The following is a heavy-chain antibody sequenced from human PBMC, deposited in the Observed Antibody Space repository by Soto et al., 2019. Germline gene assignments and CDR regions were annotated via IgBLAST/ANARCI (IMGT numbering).Heavy chain of an antibody. Sequence: SVKVSCKASGGTFSSYAISWVRQAPGQGLEWMGGIIPIFGTANYAQKVQGRVTITADESTSTAYMELSSLRAEDTAVYYCARDPLWGTAMVLWYFDLWGRGTLVTVSS. V-gene: IGHV1-69*13. D-gene: IGHD5-18*01. J-gene: IGHJ2*01. CDR2: IIPIFGTA. CDR3: ARDPLWGTAMVLWYFDL. CDR1: GGTFSSYA.